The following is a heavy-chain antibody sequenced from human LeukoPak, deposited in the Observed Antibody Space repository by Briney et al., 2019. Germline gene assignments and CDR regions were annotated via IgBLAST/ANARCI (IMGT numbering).Heavy chain of an antibody. CDR2: IIPIFGTA. J-gene: IGHJ2*01. CDR1: GGTFSSYA. Sequence: ASVKVSCKASGGTFSSYAIGWVRQAPGQGLEWMGGIIPIFGTANYAQKFQGRVTITADESTSTAYMELSSLRSEDTAVYYCARGLSHGPTYWYFDLWGRGTLVTVSS. CDR3: ARGLSHGPTYWYFDL. D-gene: IGHD5-24*01. V-gene: IGHV1-69*13.